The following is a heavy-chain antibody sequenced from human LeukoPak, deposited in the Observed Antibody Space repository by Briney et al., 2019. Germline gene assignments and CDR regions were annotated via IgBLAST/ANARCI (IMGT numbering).Heavy chain of an antibody. CDR3: GRAGGDEAHMVAYFDH. D-gene: IGHD2-15*01. CDR2: INHSGST. V-gene: IGHV4-34*01. CDR1: GGSFSGYY. Sequence: SETLTLTCAVCGGSFSGYYWSWIRQPPGKGLEWIGEINHSGSTNYNPSLKSRVTISVDTSKKQFSLKLSSVTGADTAAYYCGRAGGDEAHMVAYFDHWGQGTLVTVSS. J-gene: IGHJ4*02.